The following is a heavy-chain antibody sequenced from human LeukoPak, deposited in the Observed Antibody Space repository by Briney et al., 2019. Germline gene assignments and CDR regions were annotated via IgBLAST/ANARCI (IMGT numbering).Heavy chain of an antibody. V-gene: IGHV3-21*01. CDR3: ARDGYCSSTSCYIYYYMDV. J-gene: IGHJ6*03. CDR1: GFTFSSYS. CDR2: ISSSSSYI. Sequence: GGSLRLSCAASGFTFSSYSMNWVRQAPGKGLEWVSSISSSSSYIYYADSVKGRFTISRDNAKNSLYLQMNSLRAEDTAVYYCARDGYCSSTSCYIYYYMDVWGKGTTVTVSS. D-gene: IGHD2-2*03.